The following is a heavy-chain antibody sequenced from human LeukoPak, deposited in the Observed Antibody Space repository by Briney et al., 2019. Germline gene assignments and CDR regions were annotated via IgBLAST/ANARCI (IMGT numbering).Heavy chain of an antibody. J-gene: IGHJ4*02. D-gene: IGHD1-26*01. V-gene: IGHV3-30*02. CDR1: GFVFDTHD. Sequence: PGGSLRLSCGASGFVFDTHDMHWVRQAPGKGLEWVAFIRSDGHHTYYADSVKGRFTITRDNSKNTLYLQMNSLRLEDMAVYYCAKPSGSGVDYWGRGTRVTVSS. CDR3: AKPSGSGVDY. CDR2: IRSDGHHT.